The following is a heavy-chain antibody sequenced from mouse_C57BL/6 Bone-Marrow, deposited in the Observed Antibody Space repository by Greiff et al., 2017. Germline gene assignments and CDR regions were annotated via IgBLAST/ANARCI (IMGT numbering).Heavy chain of an antibody. V-gene: IGHV1-78*01. J-gene: IGHJ3*01. CDR3: AIYYDYDGLAY. CDR2: IDPRDGST. Sequence: VQLQQSDAELVKPGASVKISCKVSGYTFTDHTIHWMKQRPEQGLEWIGYIDPRDGSTQYNEKFKGKATLTADKSSSTAYMQLNSLTSEDSAVDFCAIYYDYDGLAYWGQGTLVTVSA. CDR1: GYTFTDHT. D-gene: IGHD2-4*01.